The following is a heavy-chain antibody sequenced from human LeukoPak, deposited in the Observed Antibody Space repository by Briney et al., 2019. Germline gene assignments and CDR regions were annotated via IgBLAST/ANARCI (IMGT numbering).Heavy chain of an antibody. V-gene: IGHV4-59*12. Sequence: SETLSLTCSVSGGSISSYYWSWIRQPPGKGLEWIGYIYYSGSTYYNPSLKSRVTISVDTSKNQFSLKLSSVTAADTAVYYCARDPAPSNYYDSRWWFDPWGQGTLVTVSS. CDR2: IYYSGST. CDR1: GGSISSYY. CDR3: ARDPAPSNYYDSRWWFDP. J-gene: IGHJ5*02. D-gene: IGHD3-22*01.